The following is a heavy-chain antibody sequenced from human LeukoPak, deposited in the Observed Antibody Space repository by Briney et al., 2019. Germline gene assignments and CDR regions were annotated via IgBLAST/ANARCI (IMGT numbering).Heavy chain of an antibody. V-gene: IGHV3-23*01. CDR2: ISGSGGST. CDR1: GFTFSRYG. CDR3: XXVADIVVVVAAYYFDY. J-gene: IGHJ4*02. D-gene: IGHD2-15*01. Sequence: GGSLRLSCAASGFTFSRYGMSWVRQAPGKGLEWVSAISGSGGSTYYADSVKGRFTISRDNSKNTLYLQINSLRAEDTAVYYXXXVADIVVVVAAYYFDYWGQGTLVTVSS.